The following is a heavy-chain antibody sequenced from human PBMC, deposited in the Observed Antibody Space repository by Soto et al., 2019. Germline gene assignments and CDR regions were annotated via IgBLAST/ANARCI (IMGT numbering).Heavy chain of an antibody. V-gene: IGHV3-11*06. CDR1: GFTFSDYY. D-gene: IGHD3-22*01. CDR2: ISSSSSYT. J-gene: IGHJ6*02. Sequence: LVESGGGLVKPGGSLRLSCAASGFTFSDYYMSWIRQAPGKGLEWVSYISSSSSYTNYADSVKGRFTISRDNAKNSLYLQMNSLRAEDTAVYYCARAHSSGYYTYYYYGMDVWGQGTTVTVSS. CDR3: ARAHSSGYYTYYYYGMDV.